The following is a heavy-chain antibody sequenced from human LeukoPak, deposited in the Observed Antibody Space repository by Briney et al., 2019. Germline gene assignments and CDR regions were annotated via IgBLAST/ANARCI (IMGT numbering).Heavy chain of an antibody. D-gene: IGHD2-2*01. CDR1: GGSFSGYY. CDR3: SREEFTTSD. CDR2: ISPSGST. V-gene: IGHV4-34*01. Sequence: KPSETLSLTRAVHGGSFSGYYWSWIRQPPGKGLEWIGTISPSGSTDYSPSLKSRVTISVDVSKNQFSLKVTSVTAADTAFYYCSREEFTTSDWGQGTLVTVSS. J-gene: IGHJ4*02.